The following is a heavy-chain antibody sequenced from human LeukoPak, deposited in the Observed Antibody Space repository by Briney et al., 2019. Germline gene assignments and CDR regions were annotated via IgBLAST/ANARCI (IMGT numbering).Heavy chain of an antibody. D-gene: IGHD3-3*01. CDR1: GFTFSSYA. V-gene: IGHV3-23*01. J-gene: IGHJ4*02. Sequence: GGSLRLSCAASGFTFSSYAMSWVRQAPGKGLEWVSAISGSGGSTYYADSVKGRFIISRDNSKNTLYLQMNSLRAEDTAVYYCAKVATADYDFWSGYYPSRQFDYWGQGTLVTVSS. CDR3: AKVATADYDFWSGYYPSRQFDY. CDR2: ISGSGGST.